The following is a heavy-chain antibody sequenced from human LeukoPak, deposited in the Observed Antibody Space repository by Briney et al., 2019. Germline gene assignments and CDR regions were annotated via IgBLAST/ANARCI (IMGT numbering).Heavy chain of an antibody. CDR1: GFTFSSYA. V-gene: IGHV3-23*01. CDR3: ARDYGGSGSYSYFDY. Sequence: PGGSLRLSCAASGFTFSSYAMSWVRQAPGKGLEGVSGISGSGGSTYYADSVKGRFTISRDNSKNTLYLQMKSLRAEDTAVYYCARDYGGSGSYSYFDYWGQGTLVTVSS. D-gene: IGHD3-10*01. CDR2: ISGSGGST. J-gene: IGHJ4*02.